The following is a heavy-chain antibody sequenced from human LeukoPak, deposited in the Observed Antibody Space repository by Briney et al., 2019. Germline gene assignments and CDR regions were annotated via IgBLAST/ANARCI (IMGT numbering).Heavy chain of an antibody. CDR2: TYYRSKWYN. D-gene: IGHD3-10*01. J-gene: IGHJ6*03. CDR1: GDSVSSNSAA. CDR3: ARGVTAVRVYYYYMDV. V-gene: IGHV6-1*01. Sequence: SQTLSLTCAISGDSVSSNSAAWNWIRQSPSRGLEWLGRTYYRSKWYNDYAVSVKSRITINPDTSKNQFSLQLNSVTPEDTAVYYCARGVTAVRVYYYYMDVWGKGTTVTISS.